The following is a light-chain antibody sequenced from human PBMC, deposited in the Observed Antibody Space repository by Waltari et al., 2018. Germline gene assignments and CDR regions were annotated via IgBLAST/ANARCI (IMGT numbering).Light chain of an antibody. Sequence: QSALTQPAPVSGSPGQPIPTSRPVTRRDAGVYDFVSSYQQHPGKAPKLMIYDVSNRPTGVSTRFSGSKSGNTAALTISGLQAEDEADYYCSSYTTGSTLVVFGGGTKLTVL. J-gene: IGLJ2*01. CDR3: SSYTTGSTLVV. V-gene: IGLV2-14*03. CDR2: DVS. CDR1: RRDAGVYDF.